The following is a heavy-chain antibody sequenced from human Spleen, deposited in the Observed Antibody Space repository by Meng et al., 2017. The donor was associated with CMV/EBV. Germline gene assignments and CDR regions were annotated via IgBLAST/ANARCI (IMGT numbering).Heavy chain of an antibody. D-gene: IGHD7-27*01. Sequence: SGYTVTSDGNSWVRQGNGQGIEWMGWISDNNGNKNKAQKLKGRVTMTTDTSTSTAYMELRSLRSDDTAVYYCARVTGPMGIGIDFDYWGQGTLVTVSS. V-gene: IGHV1-18*01. CDR2: ISDNNGNK. CDR3: ARVTGPMGIGIDFDY. J-gene: IGHJ4*02. CDR1: GYTVTSDG.